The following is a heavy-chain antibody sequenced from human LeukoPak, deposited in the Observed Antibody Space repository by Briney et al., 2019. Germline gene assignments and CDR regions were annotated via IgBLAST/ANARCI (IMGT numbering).Heavy chain of an antibody. J-gene: IGHJ3*02. V-gene: IGHV3-23*01. CDR3: AKGYYYDSSGYYYDDAFDI. Sequence: TGGSLRLSCAASGFTFSSYAMSWVRQAPGKGLEWVSAISGSGGSTYYADSVKGRFTISRDNSKNTLYLQMNSLRAEDTAVYYCAKGYYYDSSGYYYDDAFDIWGQGTMVTVSS. CDR1: GFTFSSYA. CDR2: ISGSGGST. D-gene: IGHD3-22*01.